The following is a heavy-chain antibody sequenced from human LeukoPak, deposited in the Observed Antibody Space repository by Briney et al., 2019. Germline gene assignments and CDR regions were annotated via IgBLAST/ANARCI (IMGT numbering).Heavy chain of an antibody. CDR2: IYYSGST. J-gene: IGHJ3*02. CDR1: GGPLTSYY. CDR3: ARPFSRDGYNLDAFDI. Sequence: SETLSLTCAVSGGPLTSYYWSWIRQPPGKGLEWIGYIYYSGSTNYNPSLKSRVTISVDTSKNQFSLKLSSVTAADTAVYYCARPFSRDGYNLDAFDIWGQGTMVTVSS. D-gene: IGHD5-24*01. V-gene: IGHV4-59*08.